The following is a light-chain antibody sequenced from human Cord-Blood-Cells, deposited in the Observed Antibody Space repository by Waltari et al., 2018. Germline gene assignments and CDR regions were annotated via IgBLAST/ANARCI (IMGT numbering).Light chain of an antibody. J-gene: IGKJ5*01. CDR2: AAS. V-gene: IGKV1-8*01. Sequence: AIRMTQSPSSFSASTGDRVTITCRASQGISSYLAWYQQKPGKAPKLLIYAASTLQSGVPSRCSGSGSGTDFTLTISFLQSEDFATYYCQQYYSYPITFGQGTRLEIK. CDR3: QQYYSYPIT. CDR1: QGISSY.